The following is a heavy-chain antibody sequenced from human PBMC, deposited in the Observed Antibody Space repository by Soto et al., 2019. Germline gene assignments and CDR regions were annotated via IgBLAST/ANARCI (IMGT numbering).Heavy chain of an antibody. V-gene: IGHV1-18*01. Sequence: QVQLVQSGAEVKKPGASVKVSCKASGYTFTSYGISWVRQAPGQGLEWMGWISAYNGNTNYAQKLQGKVTMTPDTSTRTAYKDLMSPRSDDTAVYYCARGATVKTGNYWGQGTLVTVSS. CDR3: ARGATVKTGNY. CDR1: GYTFTSYG. J-gene: IGHJ4*02. D-gene: IGHD5-12*01. CDR2: ISAYNGNT.